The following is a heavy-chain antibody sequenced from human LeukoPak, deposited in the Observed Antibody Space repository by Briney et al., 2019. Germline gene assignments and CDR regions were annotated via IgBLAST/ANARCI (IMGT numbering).Heavy chain of an antibody. D-gene: IGHD3-3*01. Sequence: PGGSLRHSCAASGITLSDYYMSWIRQAPGKGLQWISYISSSSASIWYADSVQGRFTVSRDNAKNSLFLQMDSLGVEDTAVYYCATSPGAYHDFWSGYYETYWGQGTLVAVSS. CDR1: GITLSDYY. J-gene: IGHJ4*02. CDR3: ATSPGAYHDFWSGYYETY. V-gene: IGHV3-11*04. CDR2: ISSSSASI.